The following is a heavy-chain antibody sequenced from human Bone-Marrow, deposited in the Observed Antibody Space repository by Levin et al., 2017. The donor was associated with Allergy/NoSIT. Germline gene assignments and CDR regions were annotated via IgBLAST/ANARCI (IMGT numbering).Heavy chain of an antibody. CDR1: GASISSGGYY. V-gene: IGHV4-31*03. J-gene: IGHJ4*02. CDR2: IYYTGST. CDR3: ARTVGNGYLSNFDY. D-gene: IGHD3-22*01. Sequence: SETLSLTCTVSGASISSGGYYWAWIRQLPGKGLEWIGYIYYTGSTYYNPSLKSRTHISVDTSKNEFALKMNLLADANTAVYYCARTVGNGYLSNFDYWGQGTLVTVSS.